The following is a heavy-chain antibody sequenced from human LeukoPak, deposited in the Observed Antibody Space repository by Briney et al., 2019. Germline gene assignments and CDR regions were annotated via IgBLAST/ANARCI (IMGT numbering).Heavy chain of an antibody. D-gene: IGHD1-26*01. J-gene: IGHJ3*02. Sequence: GGSLRLSCAASGLTFSSYWMHWVRQAPGKGLVWVSRISNDGSSTNYADSVKGRFTISRDSSKNTLYLQMNSLRADDTAVYYCARDLGGATLDAFDIWGRGTMVTVSS. CDR1: GLTFSSYW. CDR2: ISNDGSST. V-gene: IGHV3-74*01. CDR3: ARDLGGATLDAFDI.